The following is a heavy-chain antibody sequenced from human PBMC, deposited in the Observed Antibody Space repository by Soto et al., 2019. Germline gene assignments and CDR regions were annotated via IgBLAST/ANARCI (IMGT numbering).Heavy chain of an antibody. D-gene: IGHD3-10*01. CDR3: ARSTESPSFNVFDY. CDR2: ISYDGSNK. J-gene: IGHJ4*02. Sequence: QVQLVESGGGVVQPERSLRLSCAASGFTFSSYAMHWVRQAPGKGLEWVAVISYDGSNKYYADSVKGRFTISRDNSKNTLYLQMNSLRAEDTAVYYCARSTESPSFNVFDYWGQGTLVTVSS. V-gene: IGHV3-30-3*01. CDR1: GFTFSSYA.